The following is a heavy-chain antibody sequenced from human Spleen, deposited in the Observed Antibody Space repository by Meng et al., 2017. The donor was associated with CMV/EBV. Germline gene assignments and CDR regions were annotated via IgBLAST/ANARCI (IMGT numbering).Heavy chain of an antibody. Sequence: ASVKVSCKASGYTFTSYGISWVRQAPGQGLEWMGWISAYNGNTNYAQKLQGRVTMTTDTSTSTAYMELRSLRSEDTAVYYCARDSTSSAILYYYGMDVWGQGTTVTVSS. CDR3: ARDSTSSAILYYYGMDV. CDR2: ISAYNGNT. V-gene: IGHV1-18*01. D-gene: IGHD2-2*01. J-gene: IGHJ6*02. CDR1: GYTFTSYG.